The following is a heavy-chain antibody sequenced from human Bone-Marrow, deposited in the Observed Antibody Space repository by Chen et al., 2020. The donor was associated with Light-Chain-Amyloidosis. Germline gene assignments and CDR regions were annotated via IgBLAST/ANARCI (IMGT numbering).Heavy chain of an antibody. Sequence: QVQLQESGPGLVKSSETLSLACTVSGVSVRSHYWNWIRQPPGKSLELIGYVFYTGAAKYKPSLNSRVTMSVDTSTNQFSLKVTSLTAADTAVYYCARWEESLKAFDIWGQGTMVTVSS. CDR3: ARWEESLKAFDI. V-gene: IGHV4-59*02. D-gene: IGHD1-26*01. CDR2: VFYTGAA. J-gene: IGHJ3*02. CDR1: GVSVRSHY.